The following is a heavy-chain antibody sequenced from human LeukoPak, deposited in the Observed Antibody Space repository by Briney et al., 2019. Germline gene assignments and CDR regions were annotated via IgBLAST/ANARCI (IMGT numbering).Heavy chain of an antibody. D-gene: IGHD3-16*01. Sequence: GGSLRLYCAASGFTFSNAWMSWVRQAPGKGLEWVGRIKSKTDGGTIDYAPPVKGRFTISRDDSKTTLYLQMNNLKAEDTAVYYCAADSHMIPAQIDFWGQGTLVTVSP. CDR2: IKSKTDGGTI. CDR3: AADSHMIPAQIDF. CDR1: GFTFSNAW. J-gene: IGHJ4*02. V-gene: IGHV3-15*01.